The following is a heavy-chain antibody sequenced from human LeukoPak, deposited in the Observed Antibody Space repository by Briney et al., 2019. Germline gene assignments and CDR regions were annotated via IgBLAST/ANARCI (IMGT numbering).Heavy chain of an antibody. CDR2: IYTSGST. V-gene: IGHV4-4*07. D-gene: IGHD3-22*01. J-gene: IGHJ4*02. CDR1: GGSISSYY. CDR3: AREMGHYYDSSGYYYFDY. Sequence: SETLSLICTVSGGSISSYYWSWIRQPAGKGLEWIGRIYTSGSTNYNPSLKSRVTMSVDTSKNQFSLKLSSVTAADTAVYYCAREMGHYYDSSGYYYFDYWGQGALVTVSS.